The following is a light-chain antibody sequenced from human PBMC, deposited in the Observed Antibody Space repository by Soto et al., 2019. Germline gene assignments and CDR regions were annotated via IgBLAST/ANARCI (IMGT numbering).Light chain of an antibody. CDR1: QSVSSSY. CDR2: DAS. CDR3: QQYGRSPPT. J-gene: IGKJ4*01. Sequence: ETVLTQSPGTLSLSPGERATLSCRASQSVSSSYLAWYQQKPGQAPRLLIYDASSRASGIPDRFSGSGSGTDFTLTISRLEPEDFAVFYCQQYGRSPPTFGGGTKVDNK. V-gene: IGKV3-20*01.